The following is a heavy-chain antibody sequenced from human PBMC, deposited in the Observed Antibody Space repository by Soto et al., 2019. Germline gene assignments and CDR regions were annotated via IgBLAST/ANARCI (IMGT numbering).Heavy chain of an antibody. D-gene: IGHD5-18*01. Sequence: ESLTISLKGSGYSFTSYWISLVRQMPGKGLEWMGRIDPSDSYTNYSPSFQGHVTISADKSISTAYLQWSSLKASDTAMYYCAICGYSYGIYFDYWGQGTLVTVSS. J-gene: IGHJ4*02. CDR3: AICGYSYGIYFDY. V-gene: IGHV5-10-1*01. CDR1: GYSFTSYW. CDR2: IDPSDSYT.